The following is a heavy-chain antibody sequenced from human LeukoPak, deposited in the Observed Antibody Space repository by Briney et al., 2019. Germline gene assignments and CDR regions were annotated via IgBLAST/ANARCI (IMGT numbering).Heavy chain of an antibody. CDR3: ARGQLWLIKDAFDI. Sequence: SETLSLTCVVYGGSFSGYYWSWIRQPPGKGLEWIGEINHSGSTNYNPSLKSRVTISVDTSKNQFPLKLSSVTAADTAVYYCARGQLWLIKDAFDIWGQGTMVTVSS. CDR2: INHSGST. D-gene: IGHD5-18*01. J-gene: IGHJ3*02. V-gene: IGHV4-34*01. CDR1: GGSFSGYY.